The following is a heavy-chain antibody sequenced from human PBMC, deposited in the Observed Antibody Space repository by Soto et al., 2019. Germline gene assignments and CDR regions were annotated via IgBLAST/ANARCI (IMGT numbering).Heavy chain of an antibody. V-gene: IGHV3-30*18. Sequence: VQLVESGGGVVQPGRSLRLSCAASGFTFSDHAIHCVRQAPGKGLEWVAVVSHDGRNTHYADSVKGRFTISRDSSKITGSLEMTSLRAEDTAVYYCAKGGRQGLVTSDFNYWGQGALVTVSS. CDR2: VSHDGRNT. J-gene: IGHJ4*02. CDR3: AKGGRQGLVTSDFNY. CDR1: GFTFSDHA. D-gene: IGHD6-19*01.